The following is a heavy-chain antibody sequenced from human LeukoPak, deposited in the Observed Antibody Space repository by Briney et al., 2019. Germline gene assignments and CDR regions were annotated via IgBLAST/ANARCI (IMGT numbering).Heavy chain of an antibody. J-gene: IGHJ3*02. CDR3: ARPAGFLVRAAPDAVAI. D-gene: IGHD2-2*01. CDR1: GYTFTCYG. V-gene: IGHV1-18*01. Sequence: GASVKVSFKASGYTFTCYGISWVRQAPGQGLEWMGWISAYNGNTNYAQKLQGRVTMTTDTSTSTTYMELRSLRSDDTAVYYCARPAGFLVRAAPDAVAIWGQGTMVTASS. CDR2: ISAYNGNT.